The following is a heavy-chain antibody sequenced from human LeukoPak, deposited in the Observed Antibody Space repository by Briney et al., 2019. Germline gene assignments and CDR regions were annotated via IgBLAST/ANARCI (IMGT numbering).Heavy chain of an antibody. CDR1: GGTFSSYA. CDR2: IIPIFGTA. Sequence: SVKVSCKASGGTFSSYAISWVRQAPGQGLEWMGGIIPIFGTANYAQKFQGRVTITTDESTSTAYMELSSLRSEDTAVYYCARAPVTYYDILTGYPFDYWGQGTLVPVSS. CDR3: ARAPVTYYDILTGYPFDY. D-gene: IGHD3-9*01. J-gene: IGHJ4*02. V-gene: IGHV1-69*05.